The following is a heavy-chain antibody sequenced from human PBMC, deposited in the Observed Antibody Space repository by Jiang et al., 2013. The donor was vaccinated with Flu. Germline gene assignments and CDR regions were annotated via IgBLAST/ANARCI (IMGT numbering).Heavy chain of an antibody. CDR3: ARLLTVTRSNWFDP. D-gene: IGHD4-17*01. Sequence: KPTQTLTLTCTFSGFSLSTSGMCVSWIRQPPGKALEWLALIDWDDDKYYSTSLKTRLTISKDTSKNQVVLTMTNIGPVDTATYYCARLLTVTRSNWFDPWGQGTLVTVSS. J-gene: IGHJ5*02. CDR1: GFSLSTSGMC. V-gene: IGHV2-70*01. CDR2: IDWDDDK.